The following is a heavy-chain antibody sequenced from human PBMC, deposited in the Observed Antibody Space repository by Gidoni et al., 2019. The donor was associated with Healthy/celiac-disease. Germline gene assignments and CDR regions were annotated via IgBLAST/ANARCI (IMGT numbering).Heavy chain of an antibody. J-gene: IGHJ6*02. V-gene: IGHV1-69*01. CDR2: IIPIFGTA. CDR3: ARGTSSWPKFYYYGMDV. D-gene: IGHD6-13*01. CDR1: GGTFSSYA. Sequence: QVQLVQSGAEVKKPGSSVKVSGKASGGTFSSYAISWVRQAPGQGLEWMGGIIPIFGTANYAQKFQGRVTITADESTSTAYMELSSLRSEDTAVYYCARGTSSWPKFYYYGMDVWGQGTTVTVSS.